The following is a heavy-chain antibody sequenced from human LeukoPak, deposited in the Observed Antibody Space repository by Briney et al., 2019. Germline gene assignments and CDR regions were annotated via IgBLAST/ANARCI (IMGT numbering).Heavy chain of an antibody. Sequence: SETLSLTCTVSGGSISSYYWSWIRQPPGKGLEWIGYIYYSGSTNYNPSLKSRVTISVDTSKNRFSLKLSSVTAADTAVYYCARSSSIAGQGDYWGQGTLVTVSS. CDR1: GGSISSYY. CDR2: IYYSGST. J-gene: IGHJ4*02. CDR3: ARSSSIAGQGDY. V-gene: IGHV4-59*01. D-gene: IGHD6-6*01.